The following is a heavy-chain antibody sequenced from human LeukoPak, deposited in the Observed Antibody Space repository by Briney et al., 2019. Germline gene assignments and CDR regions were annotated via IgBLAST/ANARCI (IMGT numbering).Heavy chain of an antibody. CDR1: ESTFSSYA. Sequence: GASVKVSRKASESTFSSYAISWVRQAPGQGLEWMGGIIPIFGTANYAQKFQGRVTITADESASTAYMELSSLRSEDTAVYYCARAPYCSSTSCPHYYYYGMDVWGQGTTVTVSS. CDR3: ARAPYCSSTSCPHYYYYGMDV. D-gene: IGHD2-2*01. V-gene: IGHV1-69*13. J-gene: IGHJ6*02. CDR2: IIPIFGTA.